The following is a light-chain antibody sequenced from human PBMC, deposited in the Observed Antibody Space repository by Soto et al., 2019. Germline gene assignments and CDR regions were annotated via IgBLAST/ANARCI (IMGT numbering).Light chain of an antibody. Sequence: DIQMTQSPSTLYASVGDRVTITCRASQSISSWLAWYLQKPGTAPKLLIYKASTLQDGVPSRFSVSGSGTEFSLTISSLQPDDFATDYCQQYSSYSPYTFGQGTKLEIK. V-gene: IGKV1-5*03. J-gene: IGKJ2*01. CDR1: QSISSW. CDR3: QQYSSYSPYT. CDR2: KAS.